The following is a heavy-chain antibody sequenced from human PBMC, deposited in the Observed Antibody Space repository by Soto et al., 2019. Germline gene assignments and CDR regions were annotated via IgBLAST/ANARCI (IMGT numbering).Heavy chain of an antibody. J-gene: IGHJ5*02. V-gene: IGHV1-46*03. CDR3: ASNGYSSTWHSWFDP. CDR2: INPSGGST. Sequence: AASVKVSCKASGYTFTSYYMHWVRQAPGQGLEWMGIINPSGGSTSYAQKFQGRVTMTRDTSTSTVYMELSSLRSEDTAVYYCASNGYSSTWHSWFDPWGKGTLVTVSS. D-gene: IGHD6-13*01. CDR1: GYTFTSYY.